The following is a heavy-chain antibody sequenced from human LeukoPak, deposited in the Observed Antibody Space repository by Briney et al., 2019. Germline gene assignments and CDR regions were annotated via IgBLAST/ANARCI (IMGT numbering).Heavy chain of an antibody. J-gene: IGHJ5*01. CDR3: AGEGYSSNWYEY. Sequence: PSETLSLTCTASGCSISNHDWAWIRQPPGKGLEWIGYISYTGSTNYNPSLKSRVTISVDTSKNQFSLKLRSVISADTAVYYCAGEGYSSNWYEYWGRGTLVTVSS. CDR1: GCSISNHD. CDR2: ISYTGST. D-gene: IGHD6-13*01. V-gene: IGHV4-59*11.